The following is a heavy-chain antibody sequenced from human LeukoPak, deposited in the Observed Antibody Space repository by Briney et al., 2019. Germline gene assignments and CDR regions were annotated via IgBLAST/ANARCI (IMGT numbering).Heavy chain of an antibody. V-gene: IGHV1-46*01. Sequence: GASVKVSCKASGYTFTSYYMHWVRQAPGQALEWMVIINPSGGSTSYAQKFQGRVTMTRDTSTSTVYMELSSLRSEDTAVYYCSRDPRRRQLWLDCNWFDPWGQGTLVTVSS. J-gene: IGHJ5*02. D-gene: IGHD5-18*01. CDR1: GYTFTSYY. CDR3: SRDPRRRQLWLDCNWFDP. CDR2: INPSGGST.